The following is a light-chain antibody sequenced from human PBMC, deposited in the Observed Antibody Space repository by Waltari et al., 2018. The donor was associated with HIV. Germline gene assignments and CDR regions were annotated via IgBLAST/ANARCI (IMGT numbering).Light chain of an antibody. V-gene: IGLV4-69*01. CDR1: SGYSSYA. J-gene: IGLJ3*02. CDR3: KTWGTGSEV. CDR2: SDSDGSH. Sequence: QPVLTQSPSASASLGASVTLTCILNSGYSSYAIEWHQQQPGKAPRCLMMSDSDGSHMTGEGIPGRVSGSSSGAVRYHTVSSLESEDEADYYCKTWGTGSEVVGGGTKLTVL.